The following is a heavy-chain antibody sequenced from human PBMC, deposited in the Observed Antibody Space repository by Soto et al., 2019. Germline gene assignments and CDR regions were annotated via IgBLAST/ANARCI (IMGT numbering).Heavy chain of an antibody. V-gene: IGHV3-74*01. D-gene: IGHD5-12*01. CDR1: GLTFSSYW. CDR2: MYTDASSA. Sequence: QPGGSLRLSCAASGLTFSSYWMHWFRQAPGKGLVWVSRMYTDASSATYADSVKGRFTISRDNAKNTLFLQIDSLRTEDTAVYYCVRGNSGYGNFDYWGEGTLVTVSS. CDR3: VRGNSGYGNFDY. J-gene: IGHJ4*02.